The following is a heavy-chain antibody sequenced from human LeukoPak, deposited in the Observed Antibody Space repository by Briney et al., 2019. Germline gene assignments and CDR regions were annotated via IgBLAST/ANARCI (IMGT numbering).Heavy chain of an antibody. CDR1: GFTFDDYA. CDR2: ISWNSGSI. Sequence: HPGRPLRLSRAASGFTFDDYAMHWVRQAPGKGLEWVSGISWNSGSIGYADSVKGRFTISRDNAKNSLYLQMNSLRAEDTALYYCAKDTSYGDYESSIDYWGQGTLVTVSS. D-gene: IGHD4-17*01. CDR3: AKDTSYGDYESSIDY. V-gene: IGHV3-9*01. J-gene: IGHJ4*02.